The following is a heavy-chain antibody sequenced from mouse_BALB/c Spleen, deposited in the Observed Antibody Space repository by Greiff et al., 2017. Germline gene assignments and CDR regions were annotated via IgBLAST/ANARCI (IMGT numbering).Heavy chain of an antibody. J-gene: IGHJ4*01. CDR2: IWGDGST. V-gene: IGHV2-6-7*01. D-gene: IGHD1-1*01. CDR1: GFSLTGYG. Sequence: QVQLQQSGPGLVAPSQSLSITCTVSGFSLTGYGVNWVRQPPGKGLEWLGMIWGDGSTDYNSAIKSRLRISKDNSKSQVFLKMNSLQTDDTARYYCAREGITTVVAYYAMDYWGQGTSVTVSS. CDR3: AREGITTVVAYYAMDY.